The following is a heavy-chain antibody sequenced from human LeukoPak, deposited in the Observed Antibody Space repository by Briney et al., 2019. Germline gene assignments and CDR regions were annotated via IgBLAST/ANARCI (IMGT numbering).Heavy chain of an antibody. D-gene: IGHD3-22*01. CDR2: ISGSGGTT. CDR1: GFTFRNYA. CDR3: AKLYYYDSSGPFDC. V-gene: IGHV3-23*01. Sequence: GGSLRLSCAASGFTFRNYAMTWVRQAPGKGLEWVSAISGSGGTTYSAATVKCRFTISRVNSKNPLYLQMNNLRAEDTAVYYCAKLYYYDSSGPFDCWGQGTLVTVSS. J-gene: IGHJ4*02.